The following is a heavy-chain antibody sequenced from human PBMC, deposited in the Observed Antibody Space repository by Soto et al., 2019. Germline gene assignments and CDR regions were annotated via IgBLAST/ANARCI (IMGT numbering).Heavy chain of an antibody. CDR2: INWNGGST. CDR1: GFTFGDYG. V-gene: IGHV3-20*04. Sequence: GESLKTSCAASGFTFGDYGMSWVRQAPGKGLEWVSGINWNGGSTGYADSVKGRFTISRDNAKNSLYLQMNSLRAEATALYYCAGHYDSSGYYAFDIWGQGTMVTVSS. CDR3: AGHYDSSGYYAFDI. D-gene: IGHD3-22*01. J-gene: IGHJ3*02.